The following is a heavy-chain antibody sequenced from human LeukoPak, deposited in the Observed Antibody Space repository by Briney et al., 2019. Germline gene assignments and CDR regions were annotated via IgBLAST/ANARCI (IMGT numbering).Heavy chain of an antibody. CDR1: GFTFSSYE. CDR2: ISSGSTI. Sequence: GGSLRLSCAASGFTFSSYEMNWVRQAPGKGLEWVSYISSGSTIYYADSVKGRFTISRDNAKNSLYLQMNSLRAEDTAVYYCARMVRGDGWFDPWGQGTLVTVSS. V-gene: IGHV3-48*03. CDR3: ARMVRGDGWFDP. J-gene: IGHJ5*02. D-gene: IGHD3-10*01.